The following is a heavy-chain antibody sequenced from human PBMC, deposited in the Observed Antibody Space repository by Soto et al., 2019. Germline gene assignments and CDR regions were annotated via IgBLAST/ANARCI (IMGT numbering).Heavy chain of an antibody. J-gene: IGHJ4*02. V-gene: IGHV3-23*01. CDR2: ISGSGGST. CDR3: AKDTDYYDSSGYSR. CDR1: GFTFSSYA. Sequence: GGSLRLSCAASGFTFSSYAMSWVRQAPGKGLEWVSAISGSGGSTYYADSVKGRFTISRDNSKHTLYLQMNSLRAEDTAVYYCAKDTDYYDSSGYSRWGQGTLVTVSS. D-gene: IGHD3-22*01.